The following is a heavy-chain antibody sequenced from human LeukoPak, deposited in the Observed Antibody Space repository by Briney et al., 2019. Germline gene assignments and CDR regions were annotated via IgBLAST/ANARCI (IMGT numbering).Heavy chain of an antibody. J-gene: IGHJ4*02. CDR1: GFTFDNYA. V-gene: IGHV3-23*01. CDR2: MSSSDDGR. CDR3: AKAPVTSCRGAFCYPFDY. D-gene: IGHD2-15*01. Sequence: GGSLRLSCAASGFTFDNYATTWVRQGPGKGLEWVSAMSSSDDGRYYAASVRGRFTISRDTSRSTLYLQMNSLRAEDAAVYYCAKAPVTSCRGAFCYPFDYWGQGTLVTVSS.